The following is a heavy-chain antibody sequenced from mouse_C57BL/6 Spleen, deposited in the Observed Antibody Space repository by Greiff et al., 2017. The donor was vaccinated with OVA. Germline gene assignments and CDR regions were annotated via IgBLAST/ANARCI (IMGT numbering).Heavy chain of an antibody. D-gene: IGHD2-3*01. CDR1: GYTFTGYW. V-gene: IGHV1-9*01. CDR2: ILPGSGST. J-gene: IGHJ2*01. CDR3: ARSDDGYTYLVD. Sequence: QVQLQQSGAELMKPGASVKLSCKATGYTFTGYWIEWVKQRPGHGLEWIGEILPGSGSTTYNEKFKGKATFTADTSANTAYMHHSSLTTEDSASYCCARSDDGYTYLVDWGQGTTLTVSS.